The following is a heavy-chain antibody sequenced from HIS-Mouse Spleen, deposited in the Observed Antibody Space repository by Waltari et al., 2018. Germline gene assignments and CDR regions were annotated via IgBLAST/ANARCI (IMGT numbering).Heavy chain of an antibody. CDR1: GGSFRGYY. J-gene: IGHJ4*02. CDR3: ARALIAAFDY. D-gene: IGHD6-13*01. V-gene: IGHV4-34*01. CDR2: INHSAST. Sequence: QVQLQQWGAGLLKPSGTLSLTCAVYGGSFRGYYWSWIRQPPGKGRGWIGEINHSASTNSNPSLKSRVTISVDTSKNQFSLKLSSVTAADTAVYYCARALIAAFDYWGQGTLVTVSS.